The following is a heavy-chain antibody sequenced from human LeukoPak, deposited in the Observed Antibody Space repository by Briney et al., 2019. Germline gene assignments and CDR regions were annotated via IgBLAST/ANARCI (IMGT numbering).Heavy chain of an antibody. V-gene: IGHV3-30*18. Sequence: QSGGSLRLSCAASGFTFSSYGMHWVRQAPGKGLEWVAVISYDGSNKYYADSVKGRFTMSRDNSKNTLYLQMNSLRAEDTAVYYCAKDRTMVRGVADYWGQGTLVTVSS. D-gene: IGHD3-10*01. CDR2: ISYDGSNK. CDR1: GFTFSSYG. J-gene: IGHJ4*02. CDR3: AKDRTMVRGVADY.